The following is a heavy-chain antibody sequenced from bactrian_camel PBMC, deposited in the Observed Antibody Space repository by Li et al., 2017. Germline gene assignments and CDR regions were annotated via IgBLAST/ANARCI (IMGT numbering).Heavy chain of an antibody. CDR2: ISTDGATT. Sequence: QVQLVESGGGLVQPGGSLRLSCAASGFTFSSYWMYWVRQYAGKGHEWVSSISTDGATTYCADSLKGRFTISSDDAKNTVHLQMSSLKPEDTSMYYCAARWSRCSSDWRDWDYWGQGTQVTVS. D-gene: IGHD6*01. CDR1: GFTFSSYW. J-gene: IGHJ4*01. V-gene: IGHV3S1*01. CDR3: AARWSRCSSDWRDWDY.